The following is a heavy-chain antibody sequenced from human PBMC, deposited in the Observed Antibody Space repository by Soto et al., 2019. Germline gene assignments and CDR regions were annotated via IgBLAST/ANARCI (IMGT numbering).Heavy chain of an antibody. CDR1: GLTFSSYA. D-gene: IGHD4-17*01. J-gene: IGHJ3*02. V-gene: IGHV3-30-3*01. CDR3: ARGDYGDYSVLHALDI. Sequence: QVQLVESGGGVVQPGRSLRLSCAASGLTFSSYAMHWVRQAPGKGLEWVAVISYDGSNKYYADSVKGRFTISRDNSKNTLYLQMNSLRAEDTAVYYCARGDYGDYSVLHALDIRRQGTMVTVSS. CDR2: ISYDGSNK.